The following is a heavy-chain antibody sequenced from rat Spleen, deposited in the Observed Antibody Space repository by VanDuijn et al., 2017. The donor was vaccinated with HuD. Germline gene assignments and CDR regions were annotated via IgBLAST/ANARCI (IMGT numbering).Heavy chain of an antibody. CDR1: GFTFSDYY. CDR3: ARLRYYGYTSD. CDR2: ISYDGSST. J-gene: IGHJ2*01. Sequence: EVQLVESDGGLVQPGRSLKLSCSASGFTFSDYYMAWVRQAPRRGLDWVASISYDGSSTYYRDSVKGRFTISRDNAKSTLYLQMDSLRSEDTATYYCARLRYYGYTSDWGQGVMVTVSS. V-gene: IGHV5-7*01. D-gene: IGHD1-9*01.